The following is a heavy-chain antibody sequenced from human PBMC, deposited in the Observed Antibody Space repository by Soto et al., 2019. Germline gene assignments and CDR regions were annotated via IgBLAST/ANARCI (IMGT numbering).Heavy chain of an antibody. CDR2: IYHSGST. CDR3: ATQLEYSSSSGGNAFDI. V-gene: IGHV4-39*01. Sequence: QLQLQESGPGLVKPSETLSLTCTVSGGSISSSSYYWGWIRQPPGKGLEWIGSIYHSGSTYYNPSLNSRVTISVDTSKNQFSLKLSSVTAADTAVYYCATQLEYSSSSGGNAFDIWGQGTMVTVSS. J-gene: IGHJ3*02. CDR1: GGSISSSSYY. D-gene: IGHD6-6*01.